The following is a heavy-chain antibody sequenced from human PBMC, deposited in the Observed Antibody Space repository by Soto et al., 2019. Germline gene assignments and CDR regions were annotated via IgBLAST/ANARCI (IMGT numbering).Heavy chain of an antibody. D-gene: IGHD2-21*02. V-gene: IGHV1-3*01. CDR3: ARGAYCGGDCYSDYYYGMDV. CDR1: GYTFTSYA. Sequence: ASVKVSCKASGYTFTSYAMHWVRQAPGQRLEWMGWINAGNGNTKCSQKFQGRVTITRDTSASTAYMELSSLRSEDTAVYYCARGAYCGGDCYSDYYYGMDVWGQGTTVTVS. J-gene: IGHJ6*02. CDR2: INAGNGNT.